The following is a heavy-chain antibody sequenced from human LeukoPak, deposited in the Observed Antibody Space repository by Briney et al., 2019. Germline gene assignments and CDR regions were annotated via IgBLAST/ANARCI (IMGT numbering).Heavy chain of an antibody. J-gene: IGHJ4*02. V-gene: IGHV4-4*02. CDR3: ASVPLYYDSSGYYCVY. Sequence: PSGTLSLTCAVSGGSISSSNWWSWVRQPPGKGLEWIGEIYHSGSTNYNPSLKSRVTISVDKSKNQFSLKLSSVTAADTAVYYCASVPLYYDSSGYYCVYWGQGTLVTVSS. D-gene: IGHD3-22*01. CDR2: IYHSGST. CDR1: GGSISSSNW.